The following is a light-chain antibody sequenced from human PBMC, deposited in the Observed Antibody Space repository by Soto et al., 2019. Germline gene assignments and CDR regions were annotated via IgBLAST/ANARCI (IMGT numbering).Light chain of an antibody. CDR2: EGS. Sequence: QSALTQPASVSGSLGPSITISCTGTSSDIGSYNLVSWYQQHPGKAPEVMIYEGSKRPSGVSNRFSGSKSGNTASLTISGLQAEDEADYYCCSYAGSAIVIFGGGTKLTVL. CDR1: SSDIGSYNL. J-gene: IGLJ2*01. V-gene: IGLV2-23*01. CDR3: CSYAGSAIVI.